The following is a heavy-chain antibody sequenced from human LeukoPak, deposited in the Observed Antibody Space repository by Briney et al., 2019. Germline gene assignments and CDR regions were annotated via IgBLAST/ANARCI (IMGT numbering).Heavy chain of an antibody. D-gene: IGHD2-15*01. V-gene: IGHV1-69*06. J-gene: IGHJ4*02. CDR3: ARDVGGPANY. CDR2: LIPTLGTA. Sequence: APVKVSCKASGGIFNRYVISWVRQAPGQGLELMGGLIPTLGTANYAQKFQGRVTITADKPSNTAYMELSSLRFEDTAVYYCARDVGGPANYWGLGTLVTVSS. CDR1: GGIFNRYV.